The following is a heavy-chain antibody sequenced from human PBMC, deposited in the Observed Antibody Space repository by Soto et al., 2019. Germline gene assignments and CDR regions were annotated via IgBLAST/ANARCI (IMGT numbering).Heavy chain of an antibody. D-gene: IGHD3-3*01. CDR1: GFTFSSYS. V-gene: IGHV3-21*01. CDR2: ISSSSSYI. CDR3: ARSWNYYYYYGMDV. Sequence: EVQLVESGGGLVKPGGSLRLSCAASGFTFSSYSMNWVRQAPGKGLEWVSSISSSSSYIYYGDSVKGRFTISRDNAKNSLYLQMNSLRAQDTAVYYCARSWNYYYYYGMDVWGQGTTVTVSS. J-gene: IGHJ6*02.